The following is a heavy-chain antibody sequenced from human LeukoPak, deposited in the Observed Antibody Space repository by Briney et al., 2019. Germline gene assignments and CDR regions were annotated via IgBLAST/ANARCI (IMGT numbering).Heavy chain of an antibody. D-gene: IGHD1-26*01. V-gene: IGHV3-23*01. CDR2: ISSSGSGGNT. CDR3: AKERTVGASYWYFDL. CDR1: GFTFRNHW. J-gene: IGHJ2*01. Sequence: PGGSLRLSCAASGFTFRNHWMSWARQAPGKGLEWVSGISSSGSGGNTYYADSVKGRFTISRDSSKNALFLQMNTLRAEDTAIYYCAKERTVGASYWYFDLWGRGTLVTVSS.